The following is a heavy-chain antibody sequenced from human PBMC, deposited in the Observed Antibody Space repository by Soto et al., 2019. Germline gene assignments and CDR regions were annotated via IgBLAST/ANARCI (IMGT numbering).Heavy chain of an antibody. CDR2: TYRGGTT. CDR1: GFSVSNKL. Sequence: GGSLRLSCAASGFSVSNKLMSWGRQAPGKGLEWVSVTYRGGTTYYADSVKGRFTISRDNSENTLYLQVNSLTVEDTATYYCATLPENDGFDIWGPGTTVTVSS. J-gene: IGHJ3*02. CDR3: ATLPENDGFDI. V-gene: IGHV3-53*01.